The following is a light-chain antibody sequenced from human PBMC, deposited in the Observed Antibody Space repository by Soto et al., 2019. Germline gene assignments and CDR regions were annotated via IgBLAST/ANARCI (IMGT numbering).Light chain of an antibody. CDR2: SNN. CDR3: AAWDDSLNGYV. V-gene: IGLV1-44*01. CDR1: SSNIGSNT. Sequence: QCVLTQTPSASGTPGQRVTISCSGSSSNIGSNTVNWYQQLPGTAPKLLIYSNNQRPSGVPDRFSGSKSGTSASLAISGLQSEDEADYYCAAWDDSLNGYVFGTGTKVTVL. J-gene: IGLJ1*01.